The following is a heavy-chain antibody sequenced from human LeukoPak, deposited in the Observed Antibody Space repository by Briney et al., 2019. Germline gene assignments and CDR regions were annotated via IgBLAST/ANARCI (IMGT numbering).Heavy chain of an antibody. V-gene: IGHV4-39*06. Sequence: SETLSLTCTVSGGSISSSSYYWSWIRQPPGKGLEWIGEINHSGSTNYNPSLKSRVTISVDTSKNQFPLKLSSVTAADTAVYYCARVSPTTTYYRPGYFQHWGQGTLVTVSS. CDR3: ARVSPTTTYYRPGYFQH. D-gene: IGHD1-14*01. CDR2: INHSGST. J-gene: IGHJ1*01. CDR1: GGSISSSSYY.